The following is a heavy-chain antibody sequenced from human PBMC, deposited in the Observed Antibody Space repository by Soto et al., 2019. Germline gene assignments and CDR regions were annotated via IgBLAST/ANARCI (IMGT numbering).Heavy chain of an antibody. D-gene: IGHD3-10*01. Sequence: QVQLQESGPGLVKPSQTLSLTCTVSGASIISLDYYWTLIRQPPGKGLEWIGHIYHTGATYYNPSLERRVVMSVDTSNNQFSLKLSSVTAADTAGCYCARGAVVNLVRGVMGGNWFDPWGQGTLVTVSS. CDR3: ARGAVVNLVRGVMGGNWFDP. V-gene: IGHV4-30-4*01. CDR2: IYHTGAT. J-gene: IGHJ5*02. CDR1: GASIISLDYY.